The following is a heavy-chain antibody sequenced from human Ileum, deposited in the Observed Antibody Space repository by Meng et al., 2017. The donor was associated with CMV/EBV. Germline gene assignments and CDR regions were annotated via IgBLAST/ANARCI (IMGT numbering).Heavy chain of an antibody. J-gene: IGHJ5*02. CDR3: VRLHLAAFYS. V-gene: IGHV3-48*03. CDR1: GFTFSNFE. CDR2: ITGVTNII. Sequence: GGSLRLSCVASGFTFSNFEMNWVRQAPGKGLEWVAYITGVTNIIYYADSVKGRFVISRDNAKNSLYLQMNDLGAEDAAVYYCVRLHLAAFYSWGQGALVTVSS. D-gene: IGHD3-3*02.